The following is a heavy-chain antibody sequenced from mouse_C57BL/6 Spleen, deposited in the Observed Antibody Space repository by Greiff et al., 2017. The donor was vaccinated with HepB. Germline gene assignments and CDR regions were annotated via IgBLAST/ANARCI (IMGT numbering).Heavy chain of an antibody. J-gene: IGHJ4*01. Sequence: QVHVEQPGAELVKPGASVKMSCKASGYTFTSYWITWVKQRPGQGLEWIGDIYPGSGSTNYNEKFKSKATLTVDTSSSTAYMQLSSLTSEDSAVYYCASNWDPAMDYWGQGTSVTVSS. CDR2: IYPGSGST. CDR3: ASNWDPAMDY. CDR1: GYTFTSYW. V-gene: IGHV1-55*01. D-gene: IGHD4-1*01.